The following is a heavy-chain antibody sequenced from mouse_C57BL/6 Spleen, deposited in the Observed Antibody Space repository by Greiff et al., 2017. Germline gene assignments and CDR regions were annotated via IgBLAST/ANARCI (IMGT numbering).Heavy chain of an antibody. Sequence: QVQLQQPGAELVRPGSSVKLSCKASGYTFTSYWMHWVKQRPIQGLEWIGNIDPSDSETHYNQKFKDKATLTVDKSSSTAYMQLSSLTSEDSAVYYCARGGLMLGRGFAYWGQGTLVTVSA. J-gene: IGHJ3*01. V-gene: IGHV1-52*01. CDR1: GYTFTSYW. CDR2: IDPSDSET. D-gene: IGHD4-1*01. CDR3: ARGGLMLGRGFAY.